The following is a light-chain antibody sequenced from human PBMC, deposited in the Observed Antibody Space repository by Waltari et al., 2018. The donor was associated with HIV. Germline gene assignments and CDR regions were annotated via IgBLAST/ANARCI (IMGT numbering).Light chain of an antibody. CDR2: DNT. CDR1: SSNLGAGFD. CDR3: QSYDSRGSGSAF. V-gene: IGLV1-40*01. J-gene: IGLJ2*01. Sequence: QSVLTQPPSVSGAPGPKASISSTASSSNLGAGFDAHWYQQIPGTAPTLLIYDNTMRPSGFPAPFSGPKSDASASLAITGLQSEDGAYCCCQSYDSRGSGSAFFCGGTNLTV.